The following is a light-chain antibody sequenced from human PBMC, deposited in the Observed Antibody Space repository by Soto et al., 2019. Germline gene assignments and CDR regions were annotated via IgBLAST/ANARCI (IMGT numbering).Light chain of an antibody. V-gene: IGKV1-6*01. J-gene: IGKJ5*01. CDR1: QGIRND. CDR3: QQYGSSSRIT. CDR2: ATS. Sequence: GDRVTITCRASQGIRNDLGWYQQRPGKAPKLLIYATSNLQTGVPSRFSGSGSGTDFTLTISRLEPEYFAVYYCQQYGSSSRITLGQGTRLEIK.